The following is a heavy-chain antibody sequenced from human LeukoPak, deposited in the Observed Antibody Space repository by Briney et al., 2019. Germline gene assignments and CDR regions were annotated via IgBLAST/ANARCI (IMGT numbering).Heavy chain of an antibody. D-gene: IGHD3-3*01. CDR1: GFTFSSYE. V-gene: IGHV3-48*03. J-gene: IGHJ6*02. CDR2: IRSSGSTI. CDR3: ARDEPKLWSGYYREYYYYGMDV. Sequence: PGGSLRLSCAASGFTFSSYETNWVRQAPGKGLEWVSYIRSSGSTIYYADSVKGRFTISRDNAKNSLYLQMNSLRAEDTAVYYCARDEPKLWSGYYREYYYYGMDVWGQGTTVTVSS.